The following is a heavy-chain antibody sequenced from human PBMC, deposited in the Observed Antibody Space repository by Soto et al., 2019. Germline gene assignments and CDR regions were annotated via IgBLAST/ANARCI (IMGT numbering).Heavy chain of an antibody. J-gene: IGHJ6*03. D-gene: IGHD3-10*01. CDR1: GYTFTSYG. V-gene: IGHV1-18*01. CDR3: ARFGESPLFQRGGEVYYYYYMDV. CDR2: ISAYNGNT. Sequence: QVQLVQSGAEVKKPGASVKVSCKASGYTFTSYGISWVRQAPGQGLEWMGWISAYNGNTNYAQKLHGRVTMTTYTSTRTAHMELRSLRSDDTAVYYCARFGESPLFQRGGEVYYYYYMDVWGKGTTVTVSS.